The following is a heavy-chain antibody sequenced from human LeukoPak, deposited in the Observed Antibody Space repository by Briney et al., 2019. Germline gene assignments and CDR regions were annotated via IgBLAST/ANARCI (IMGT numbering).Heavy chain of an antibody. CDR1: GFTVSSNY. CDR2: IYSGGST. D-gene: IGHD3-22*01. CDR3: ARDHYDKTQRYYYGMDV. Sequence: GGSLRLSCAASGFTVSSNYMSWVRQAPGKGLEWVSVIYSGGSTYYADSVKGRFTISRDNSKNTLYLQMNSLRAEDTAVYYCARDHYDKTQRYYYGMDVWGQGTTVTVSS. J-gene: IGHJ6*02. V-gene: IGHV3-53*01.